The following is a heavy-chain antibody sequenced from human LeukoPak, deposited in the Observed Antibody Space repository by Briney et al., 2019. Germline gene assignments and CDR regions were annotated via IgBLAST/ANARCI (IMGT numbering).Heavy chain of an antibody. CDR1: GGSISSGGYY. J-gene: IGHJ5*02. CDR3: ARAPTMAHTYWFDP. V-gene: IGHV4-31*03. CDR2: IYYSGST. Sequence: SQTLSLTCTVSGGSISSGGYYWSWIRQHPGKGLEWIGYIYYSGSTYYNPSLKSRVTISVDTSKNQFSLKLSSVTAADTAVYYRARAPTMAHTYWFDPWGQGTLVTVSS. D-gene: IGHD5-24*01.